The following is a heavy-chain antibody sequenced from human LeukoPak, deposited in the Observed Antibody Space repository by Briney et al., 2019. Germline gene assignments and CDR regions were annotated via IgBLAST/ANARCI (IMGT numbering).Heavy chain of an antibody. CDR3: ARGAGYSSSWYYFDY. J-gene: IGHJ4*02. D-gene: IGHD6-13*01. CDR2: INPNSGGT. Sequence: ASVKVSCKASGYTFTGYYMHWVRQAPGQGLEWMGWINPNSGGTDYAQKFRGRVTMTRDTSISTAYMELSRLRSDDTAVYYCARGAGYSSSWYYFDYWGQGTLVTVSS. V-gene: IGHV1-2*02. CDR1: GYTFTGYY.